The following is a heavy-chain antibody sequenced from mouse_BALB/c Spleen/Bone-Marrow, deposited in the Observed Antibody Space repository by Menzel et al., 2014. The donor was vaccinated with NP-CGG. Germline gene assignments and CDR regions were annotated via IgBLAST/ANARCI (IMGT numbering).Heavy chain of an antibody. D-gene: IGHD1-1*01. CDR3: ARDENYDIYWYFDV. V-gene: IGHV7-3*02. Sequence: EVQLVESGGGLVQPGGSLRLSCATSGFTFTDYYMSWVRQTPGKALEWLGFIRNKANGYTADYSVSVKGRFTISRDNSQNILYLQMNTLRAEDSATYYCARDENYDIYWYFDVWGAGTTVTVSS. CDR1: GFTFTDYY. CDR2: IRNKANGYTA. J-gene: IGHJ1*01.